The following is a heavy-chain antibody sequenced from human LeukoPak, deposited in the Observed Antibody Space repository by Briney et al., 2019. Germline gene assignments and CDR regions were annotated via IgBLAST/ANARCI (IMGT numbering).Heavy chain of an antibody. D-gene: IGHD5-24*01. CDR2: ISYDGSNK. CDR1: GFTLSSYA. Sequence: GRSLRLSCAASGFTLSSYAMHWDRQAPGKGLEWVAVISYDGSNKYYADSVKGRFTISRDNSKNTLYLQMNSLRAEDTAVYYCARDPKMATIQYYFDYWGQGTLVTVSS. CDR3: ARDPKMATIQYYFDY. J-gene: IGHJ4*02. V-gene: IGHV3-30-3*01.